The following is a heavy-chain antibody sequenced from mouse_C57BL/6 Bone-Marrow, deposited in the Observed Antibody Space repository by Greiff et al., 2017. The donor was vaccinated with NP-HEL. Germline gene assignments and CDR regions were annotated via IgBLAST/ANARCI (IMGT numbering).Heavy chain of an antibody. Sequence: EVKLMESGPELVKPGASVKISCKASGYSFTGYYMNWVKQSPEKSLEWIGEINPSTGGTTYNQKFKAKATLTVDKSSSTAYLQLKSLTSEDSAVYYCARGGVYYGSPYYYAMDYWGQGTSVTVSS. CDR1: GYSFTGYY. J-gene: IGHJ4*01. V-gene: IGHV1-42*01. CDR3: ARGGVYYGSPYYYAMDY. CDR2: INPSTGGT. D-gene: IGHD1-1*01.